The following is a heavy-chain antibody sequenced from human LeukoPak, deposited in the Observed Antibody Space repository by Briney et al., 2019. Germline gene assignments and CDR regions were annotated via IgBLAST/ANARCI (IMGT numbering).Heavy chain of an antibody. D-gene: IGHD1-26*01. J-gene: IGHJ4*02. Sequence: GGSLRLSCAASGFTFSSYAMHWVRQAPGKGLEWVSVISYEGSKKYYADSVKGRFTISRDNSKNTVHLQMNSLSTEDTAVYYCAKDRAEATRRSLDYWGQGTLVTVSS. CDR1: GFTFSSYA. CDR2: ISYEGSKK. V-gene: IGHV3-30*04. CDR3: AKDRAEATRRSLDY.